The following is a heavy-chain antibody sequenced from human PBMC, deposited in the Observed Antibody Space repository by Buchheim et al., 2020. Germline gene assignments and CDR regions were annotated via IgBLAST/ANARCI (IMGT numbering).Heavy chain of an antibody. Sequence: QVQLVQSGAEVKKPGASVKVSCKASGYTFTSYYMHWVRQAPGQGLEWMGIINPSGGSTRYAQKFQGRVTMPRDTSTSTVYMELSSLRSEDTAVYYCARDLLSDIVVVVAATDYYYGMDVWGQGTT. J-gene: IGHJ6*02. CDR2: INPSGGST. CDR1: GYTFTSYY. D-gene: IGHD2-15*01. CDR3: ARDLLSDIVVVVAATDYYYGMDV. V-gene: IGHV1-46*01.